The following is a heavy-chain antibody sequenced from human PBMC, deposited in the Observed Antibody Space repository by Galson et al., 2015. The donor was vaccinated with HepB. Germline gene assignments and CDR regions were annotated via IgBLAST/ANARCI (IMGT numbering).Heavy chain of an antibody. CDR1: GFTFSAYA. CDR2: IIGTGDNT. V-gene: IGHV3-23*01. D-gene: IGHD6-13*01. CDR3: AKAGQSSSWYYFAY. J-gene: IGHJ4*02. Sequence: SLRLSCAASGFTFSAYAMSWARQAPGKGLEWVSTIIGTGDNTYYADSVKGRFTISRDNSKNTLYLQMNNLRAEDAAVYYCAKAGQSSSWYYFAYWGQGTLVTVSS.